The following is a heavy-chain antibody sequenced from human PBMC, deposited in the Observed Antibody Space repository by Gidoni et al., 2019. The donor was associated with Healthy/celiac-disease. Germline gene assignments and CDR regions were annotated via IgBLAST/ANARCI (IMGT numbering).Heavy chain of an antibody. D-gene: IGHD6-19*01. CDR3: AWAIAVAGTTDY. CDR2: ISGSGGST. V-gene: IGHV3-23*01. J-gene: IGHJ4*02. Sequence: EVQLLESGGGLVQPGGSLRLSCAASGFTFSSYAMSWVRQAPGKGLEWVSAISGSGGSTYYADSVKGRFTISRDNSKNTLYLQMNSLRAEDTAVYYCAWAIAVAGTTDYWGQGTLVTVSS. CDR1: GFTFSSYA.